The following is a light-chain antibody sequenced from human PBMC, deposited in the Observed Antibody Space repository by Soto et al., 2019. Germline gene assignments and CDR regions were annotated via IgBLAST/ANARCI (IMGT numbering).Light chain of an antibody. V-gene: IGKV3-20*01. Sequence: EIVLTQSPGTLSLSPGERATLSCRASQSVSSSYLAWYQQKPGQAPRLLIYGASSRATGIPDRFSGSGSGTDFTLNIINLEPEDFAVYYCQQYDTSPQTFGQGTKVEIK. CDR1: QSVSSSY. J-gene: IGKJ1*01. CDR3: QQYDTSPQT. CDR2: GAS.